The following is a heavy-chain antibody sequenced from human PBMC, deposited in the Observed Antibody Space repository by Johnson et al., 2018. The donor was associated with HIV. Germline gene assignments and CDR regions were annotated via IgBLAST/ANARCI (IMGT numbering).Heavy chain of an antibody. CDR1: GFTVSSNY. J-gene: IGHJ3*02. CDR3: ASQVRGLRLGVDAFDI. CDR2: ISSSGSTI. D-gene: IGHD5-12*01. Sequence: QVQLVESGGGLVQPGGSLRLSCAASGFTVSSNYMSWVRQAPGKGLEWVSYISSSGSTIYYADSVKGRFTISRDNVKNSLYLQMNSLRAEDTAVYYCASQVRGLRLGVDAFDIWGQGTLVTVSS. V-gene: IGHV3-11*01.